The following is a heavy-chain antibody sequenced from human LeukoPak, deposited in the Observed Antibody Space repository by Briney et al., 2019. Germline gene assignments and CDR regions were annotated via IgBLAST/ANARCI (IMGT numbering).Heavy chain of an antibody. J-gene: IGHJ4*02. V-gene: IGHV5-51*01. CDR2: ISPDDSDF. CDR3: ARHEGSGSYYSY. CDR1: GYSFTTYW. D-gene: IGHD1-26*01. Sequence: GESLKISCKGSGYSFTTYWIAWVRQMPGRGLEWMGIISPDDSDFRYSPSFQGHVTISADKSISTAYLQWSSLQASDTAMYYCARHEGSGSYYSYWGQGTLVTVSS.